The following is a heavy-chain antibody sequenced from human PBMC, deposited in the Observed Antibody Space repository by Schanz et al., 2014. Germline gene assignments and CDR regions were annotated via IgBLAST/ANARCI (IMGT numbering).Heavy chain of an antibody. Sequence: EVQLVESGGGLVQPGGSLRLSCAASGFTVSKNYMSWVRQAPGKGLEWVANIKQDGSEKYYVDSVKGRFTISRDNAKNSLYLQMNSLTAEDTAVYYCARGVRIDYWGQGTLVTVSP. D-gene: IGHD3-3*01. V-gene: IGHV3-7*01. J-gene: IGHJ4*02. CDR3: ARGVRIDY. CDR1: GFTVSKNY. CDR2: IKQDGSEK.